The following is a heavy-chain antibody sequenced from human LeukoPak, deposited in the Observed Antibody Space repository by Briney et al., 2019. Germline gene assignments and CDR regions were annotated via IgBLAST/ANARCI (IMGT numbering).Heavy chain of an antibody. CDR3: ARVQSGYSYGPFDY. V-gene: IGHV4-59*01. CDR2: IYYRGST. Sequence: SETLSLTCTVSGGSISNYYWTWMRQPPGKRVEWIGYIYYRGSTNYNPSLKSRVTISVDTSKNQFSLKLSSVTAADTAVYYCARVQSGYSYGPFDYWGQGTLVTASS. D-gene: IGHD5-18*01. CDR1: GGSISNYY. J-gene: IGHJ4*02.